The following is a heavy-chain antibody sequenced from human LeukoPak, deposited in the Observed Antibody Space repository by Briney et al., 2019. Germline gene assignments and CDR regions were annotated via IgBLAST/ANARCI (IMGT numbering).Heavy chain of an antibody. CDR1: GYTFTKYF. CDR3: GVDTAMVHLNYYYGMDV. D-gene: IGHD5-18*01. V-gene: IGHV1-2*02. Sequence: ASVKVSCKASGYTFTKYFLHWVRQAPGQGLEWMGWINPNGGGTIYAQKFQGRVTMTRDTSISTAYMEVSRLTSDDTAVYYCGVDTAMVHLNYYYGMDVWGQGTTVTVSS. J-gene: IGHJ6*02. CDR2: INPNGGGT.